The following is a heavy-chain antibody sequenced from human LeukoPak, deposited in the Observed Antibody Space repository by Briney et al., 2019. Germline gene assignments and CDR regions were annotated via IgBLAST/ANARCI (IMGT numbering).Heavy chain of an antibody. CDR2: IYYSGST. D-gene: IGHD6-19*01. V-gene: IGHV4-39*07. CDR1: GGSISSSSYY. CDR3: ARGGQWLVRGWYFDY. Sequence: PSETLSLTCTVSGGSISSSSYYWGWIRQPPGKGLEWIGSIYYSGSTYYNPSLKSRVTISVDTSKNQFSLKLSSVTAADTAVYYCARGGQWLVRGWYFDYWGQGTLVTVSS. J-gene: IGHJ4*02.